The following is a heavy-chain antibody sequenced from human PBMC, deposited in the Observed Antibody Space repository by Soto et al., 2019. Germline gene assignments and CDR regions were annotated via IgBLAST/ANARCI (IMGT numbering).Heavy chain of an antibody. J-gene: IGHJ5*02. CDR3: AKDAVYYDFWSGRKNNNWFDP. CDR1: GFTFSSYG. V-gene: IGHV3-30*18. D-gene: IGHD3-3*01. Sequence: GGSLRLSCAASGFTFSSYGMHWVRQAPGKGLEWVAVISYDGSNKYYADSVKGRFTISRDNSKNTLYLQMNSLRAEDTAVYYCAKDAVYYDFWSGRKNNNWFDPWGQGTLVTVSS. CDR2: ISYDGSNK.